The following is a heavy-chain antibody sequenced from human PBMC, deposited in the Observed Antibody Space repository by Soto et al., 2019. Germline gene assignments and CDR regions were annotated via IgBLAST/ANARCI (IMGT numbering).Heavy chain of an antibody. CDR3: ARHPDVEMATRPANYCYGIDV. CDR1: GGSISSSSYY. V-gene: IGHV4-39*01. D-gene: IGHD5-12*01. J-gene: IGHJ6*02. CDR2: IYYSGST. Sequence: SETLSLTCTVSGGSISSSSYYWGWIRQPPGKGLEWIGSIYYSGSTYYNPSLKSRVTISVDTSKNQFALKLSSVTAAVTAVYYGARHPDVEMATRPANYCYGIDVWGQGTTVTVSS.